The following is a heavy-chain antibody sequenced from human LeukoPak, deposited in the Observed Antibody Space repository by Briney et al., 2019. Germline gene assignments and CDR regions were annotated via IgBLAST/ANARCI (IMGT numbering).Heavy chain of an antibody. D-gene: IGHD1-14*01. J-gene: IGHJ1*01. CDR2: IYTSGST. CDR3: ARMVTGPEGTGYFQH. CDR1: GGSISSGSYY. V-gene: IGHV4-61*02. Sequence: SETLSLTCTVSGGSISSGSYYWSWIRQPAGKGLEWIGRIYTSGSTNYNPSLKSRVTISVDTSKNQFSLKLSSVTAADTAVYYCARMVTGPEGTGYFQHWGQGTLVTVSS.